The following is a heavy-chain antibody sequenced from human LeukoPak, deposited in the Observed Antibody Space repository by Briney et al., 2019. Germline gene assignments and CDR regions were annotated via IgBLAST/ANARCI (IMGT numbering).Heavy chain of an antibody. CDR1: GFTFSTYW. J-gene: IGHJ5*02. V-gene: IGHV3-7*04. CDR3: AGDSLTINNYFDP. D-gene: IGHD5-12*01. Sequence: GGSLRLSCAASGFTFSTYWMSWVRQAPGKGLEWVGNIKEDGSKKFYVDSVKGRFTISRDNAKNSLYLQLNSLRAEDTAVYYCAGDSLTINNYFDPWGQGALVTVSS. CDR2: IKEDGSKK.